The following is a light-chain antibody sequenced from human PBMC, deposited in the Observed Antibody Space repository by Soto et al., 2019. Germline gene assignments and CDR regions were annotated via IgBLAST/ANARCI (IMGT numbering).Light chain of an antibody. CDR3: QQYNSYSGT. V-gene: IGKV1-5*01. Sequence: DIQMTQSRSTVSASVGDRVTITCRAIHRISTWLAWCQQKPGKVPKFLIYGAFSLESGVPSSFSGSGSGTEFILTISSLQPDDFATYYCQQYNSYSGTFGQGTKVGIK. CDR1: HRISTW. CDR2: GAF. J-gene: IGKJ1*01.